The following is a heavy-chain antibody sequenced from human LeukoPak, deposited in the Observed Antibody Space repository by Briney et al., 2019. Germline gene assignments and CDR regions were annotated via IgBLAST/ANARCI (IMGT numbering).Heavy chain of an antibody. CDR2: ISAYNGNT. D-gene: IGHD2-21*02. V-gene: IGHV1-18*01. J-gene: IGHJ4*02. CDR1: GYTFTSYG. Sequence: VASVKVSCKASGYTFTSYGISWVRQAPGQGLEWMGWISAYNGNTNYAQKLQGRVTMTTDTSTSTAYMELRSLRSEDTAVYYCARDLLSVVVVTATPSYWGQGTLVTVSS. CDR3: ARDLLSVVVVTATPSY.